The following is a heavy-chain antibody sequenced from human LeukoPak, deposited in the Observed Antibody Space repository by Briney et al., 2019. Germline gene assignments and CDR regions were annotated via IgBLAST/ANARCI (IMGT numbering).Heavy chain of an antibody. V-gene: IGHV3-48*03. D-gene: IGHD6-19*01. CDR3: ARDSVAVAGSDAFDI. CDR1: GFTFSIYE. J-gene: IGHJ3*02. Sequence: GGSLRLSCAASGFTFSIYEMNWVRQAPGKGLEWVSYISGSSRTIFYAASVKGRFTISRDNTKNSLYLQMNSLRAEDTAVYFCARDSVAVAGSDAFDIWGQRTMVSVSS. CDR2: ISGSSRTI.